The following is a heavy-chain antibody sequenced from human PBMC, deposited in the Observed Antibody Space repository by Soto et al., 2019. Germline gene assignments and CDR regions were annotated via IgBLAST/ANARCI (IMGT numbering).Heavy chain of an antibody. CDR2: TIPIFDTP. CDR3: ARDREDGSGTKYNWFDS. V-gene: IGHV1-69*01. J-gene: IGHJ5*01. CDR1: GGSFVNYG. Sequence: SVKVSCNAAGGSFVNYGIIWRRRAPGQGLEWMGGTIPIFDTPHYAQKFRDRVTITADATSTAYMELTSLTSEDTATYYCARDREDGSGTKYNWFDSWGQGTLVTVSS. D-gene: IGHD3-10*01.